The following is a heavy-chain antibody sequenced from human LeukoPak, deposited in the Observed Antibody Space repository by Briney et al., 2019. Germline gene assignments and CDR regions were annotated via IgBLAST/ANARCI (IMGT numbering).Heavy chain of an antibody. Sequence: GGSLRPSCAASGFTFSSYGMHWVRQAPGKGLEWVAVIWYDGSNKYYADSVKGRFTISRDNSKNTLYLQMNSLRAEDTAVYYCAKDGSLKAITYMDVWGKGTTVTVSS. V-gene: IGHV3-33*06. J-gene: IGHJ6*03. CDR1: GFTFSSYG. CDR3: AKDGSLKAITYMDV. D-gene: IGHD1-26*01. CDR2: IWYDGSNK.